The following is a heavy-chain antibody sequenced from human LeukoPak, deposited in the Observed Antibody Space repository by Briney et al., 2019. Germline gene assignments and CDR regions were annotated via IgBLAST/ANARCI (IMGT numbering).Heavy chain of an antibody. CDR2: IHHSGST. J-gene: IGHJ4*02. V-gene: IGHV4-38-2*02. CDR3: AREYGYSYGYGDY. Sequence: PPETLSLTCAVSGYSISGGYFWGWIRQPPGKGLEWIGSIHHSGSTYYNPSLKSRVTISVDTSKNQFSLKLSSVTAADTAVYYCAREYGYSYGYGDYWGQGTLVTVSS. D-gene: IGHD5-18*01. CDR1: GYSISGGYF.